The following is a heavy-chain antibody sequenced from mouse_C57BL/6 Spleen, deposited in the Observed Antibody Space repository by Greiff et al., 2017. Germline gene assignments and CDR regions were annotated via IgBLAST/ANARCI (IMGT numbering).Heavy chain of an antibody. Sequence: VKLMESGPGLVAPSQSLSITCTVSGFSLTSYGVHWVRQPPGKGLEWLVVIWSDGSTTYTSALKSRLSISKDNSKSQVFLKMNSLQTDDTSMYYCARQWYGSSSWYFDVWGTGTTVTVSS. CDR1: GFSLTSYG. V-gene: IGHV2-6-1*01. CDR3: ARQWYGSSSWYFDV. CDR2: IWSDGST. J-gene: IGHJ1*03. D-gene: IGHD1-1*01.